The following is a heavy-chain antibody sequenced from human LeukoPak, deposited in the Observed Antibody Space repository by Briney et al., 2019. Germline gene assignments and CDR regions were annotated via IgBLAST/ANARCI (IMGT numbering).Heavy chain of an antibody. CDR2: INPNSGGT. CDR1: GYTFTGYY. CDR3: ARALVDTAMAPGYYYYGMDV. V-gene: IGHV1-2*04. Sequence: ASVKVSCKASGYTFTGYYMHWVRQAPGQGLEWMGWINPNSGGTNYAQKFQGWVTMTRDTSVSTAYMELSRLRSDDTAVYYCARALVDTAMAPGYYYYGMDVWGQGTTVTVSS. D-gene: IGHD5-18*01. J-gene: IGHJ6*02.